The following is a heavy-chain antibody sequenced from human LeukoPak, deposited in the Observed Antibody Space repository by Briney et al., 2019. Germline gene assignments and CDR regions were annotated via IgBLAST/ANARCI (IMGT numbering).Heavy chain of an antibody. D-gene: IGHD2-15*01. Sequence: ASVKVSCKASGYTFTSYYMHWVRQAPGQGLEWMGWINTNTGNPTYAQGFTGRFVFSLDTSVSTAYLQISSLKAEDTAVYYCATSPPYCSGGSCYSGYYYYYMDVWGKGTTVTVSS. CDR1: GYTFTSYY. J-gene: IGHJ6*03. CDR3: ATSPPYCSGGSCYSGYYYYYMDV. CDR2: INTNTGNP. V-gene: IGHV7-4-1*02.